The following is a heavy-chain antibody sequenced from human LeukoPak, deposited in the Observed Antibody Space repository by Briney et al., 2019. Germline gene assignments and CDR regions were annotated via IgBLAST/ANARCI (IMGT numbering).Heavy chain of an antibody. J-gene: IGHJ5*02. CDR3: ARDPRS. CDR2: INPSGGST. V-gene: IGHV1-46*01. CDR1: GYTFSTNY. Sequence: ASVKVSCKASGYTFSTNYMHWVRQAPGQGLEWMGKINPSGGSTSSAQKFQGRLTMTMDTSTSTGYMELSSLSSEDTAVYYCARDPRSWGQGNLVTVSS.